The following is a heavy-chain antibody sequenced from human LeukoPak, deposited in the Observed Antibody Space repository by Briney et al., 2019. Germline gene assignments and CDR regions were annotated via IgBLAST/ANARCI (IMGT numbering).Heavy chain of an antibody. Sequence: SQTLSLTCTVSGGLISRIEYYWGWVRQSPVRGLEWLGHIYHTGTTLYSPHLNNRLTLSVDSSKNQFSLTLSSVTAADTAVYYCASVSVWELATHPGGSFDYWGRGILVTVSS. CDR3: ASVSVWELATHPGGSFDY. D-gene: IGHD1-26*01. V-gene: IGHV4-30-4*01. J-gene: IGHJ4*02. CDR2: IYHTGTT. CDR1: GGLISRIEYY.